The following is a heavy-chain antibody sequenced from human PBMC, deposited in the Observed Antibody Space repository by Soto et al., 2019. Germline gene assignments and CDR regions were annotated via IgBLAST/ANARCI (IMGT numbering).Heavy chain of an antibody. CDR2: IYYSGST. CDR3: ARLSGMYYDFWSGSPNFDY. J-gene: IGHJ4*02. Sequence: SETLSLTCTVSGGSISSSSYYWGWIRQPPGKGLEWIGSIYYSGSTYYNPSLKSRVTISVDTSKNQFSLKLSSVTAADTAVYYCARLSGMYYDFWSGSPNFDYWGQGTLVTVSS. V-gene: IGHV4-39*01. D-gene: IGHD3-3*01. CDR1: GGSISSSSYY.